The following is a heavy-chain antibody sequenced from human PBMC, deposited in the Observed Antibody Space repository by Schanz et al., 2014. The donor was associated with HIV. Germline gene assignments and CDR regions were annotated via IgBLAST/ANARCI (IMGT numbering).Heavy chain of an antibody. J-gene: IGHJ4*02. CDR1: GFIFRTRG. V-gene: IGHV3-30*18. D-gene: IGHD2-2*01. CDR3: AKVGRIYSTTWIDY. Sequence: QVQLVESGGGVVQPGRSLRLSCAASGFIFRTRGMHWVRQAPGKGLEWVAVISYDGSNEYYGDSVKGRFTISRDNSKNTLYLQMNSLRREDTAVYYCAKVGRIYSTTWIDYWGPGTLATVSP. CDR2: ISYDGSNE.